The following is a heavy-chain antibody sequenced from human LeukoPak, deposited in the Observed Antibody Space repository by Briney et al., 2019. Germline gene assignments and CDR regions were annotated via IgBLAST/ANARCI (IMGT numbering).Heavy chain of an antibody. CDR2: ISYDGSNK. Sequence: PGGSLRLSCAASGFTFSGSSMHWVRQAPGKGLEWVAVISYDGSNKYYADSVKGRFTISRDNSRNTLSLQMNSLRAEDTAVYYCAKGSYDSTGYHLDYWGQGTLVTVSS. D-gene: IGHD3-22*01. J-gene: IGHJ4*02. CDR1: GFTFSGSS. V-gene: IGHV3-30*04. CDR3: AKGSYDSTGYHLDY.